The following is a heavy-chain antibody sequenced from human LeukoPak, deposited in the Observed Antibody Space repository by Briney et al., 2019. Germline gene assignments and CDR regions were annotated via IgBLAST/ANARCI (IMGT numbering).Heavy chain of an antibody. J-gene: IGHJ4*02. D-gene: IGHD3-10*01. CDR3: TTEGQWFGESY. CDR2: ISSSSSTI. CDR1: GFTFSDYS. V-gene: IGHV3-48*04. Sequence: PGGSLRLSCAASGFTFSDYSMNWVRQAPGKGLEWVSYISSSSSTIYYADSVKGRFTISRDNAKNSLYLQMNSLRAEDTAVYYCTTEGQWFGESYWGQGTLVTVSS.